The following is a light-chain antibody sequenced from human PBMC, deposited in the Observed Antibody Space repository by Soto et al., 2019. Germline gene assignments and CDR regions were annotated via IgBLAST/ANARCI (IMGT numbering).Light chain of an antibody. CDR2: EVS. CDR1: SSDVGGYSY. Sequence: QSALTQPASVSGSPGQSITISCTGTSSDVGGYSYVSWYQQHPGKAPKLMIYEVSNRPSGVSNRFSGSKSGNTASLTISGLQAEDAADYYCSSYTSSSTLVVFGGGTQLTVL. J-gene: IGLJ2*01. CDR3: SSYTSSSTLVV. V-gene: IGLV2-14*01.